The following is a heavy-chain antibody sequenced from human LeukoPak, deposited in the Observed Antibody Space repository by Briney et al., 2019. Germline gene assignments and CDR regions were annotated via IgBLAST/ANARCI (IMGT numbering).Heavy chain of an antibody. CDR2: FDPEDGET. Sequence: ASAKVSCKVSGYTLTELSMHWVRQAPGKGLEWMGGFDPEDGETIYAQKFQGRVTMTEDTSTDTAYMELSSLRSEDTAVYYCATGLPEYSSSSNYYYGMDVWGQGTTVTVSS. J-gene: IGHJ6*02. D-gene: IGHD6-6*01. V-gene: IGHV1-24*01. CDR1: GYTLTELS. CDR3: ATGLPEYSSSSNYYYGMDV.